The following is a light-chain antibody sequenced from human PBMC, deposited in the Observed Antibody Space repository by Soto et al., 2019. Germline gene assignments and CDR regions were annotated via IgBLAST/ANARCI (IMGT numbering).Light chain of an antibody. J-gene: IGKJ4*01. CDR1: QSVSSN. CDR2: VAS. Sequence: EIVMTQSPATLSVSPGERATLSCRPSQSVSSNLAWYQQKPGQTPKLLIYVASTRATGIPARFSGSGSGTEFTLTISSLQSEVFAVYYCQQYNVLPLPFGGGTKVQFK. CDR3: QQYNVLPLP. V-gene: IGKV3-15*01.